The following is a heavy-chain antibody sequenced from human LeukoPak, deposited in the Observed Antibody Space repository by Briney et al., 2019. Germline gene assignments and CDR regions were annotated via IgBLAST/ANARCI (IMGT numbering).Heavy chain of an antibody. CDR1: GGSISSSSYY. Sequence: SETLSLTCTVSGGSISSSSYYWGWIRQPPGKGLEWIGSIYYSGSTYYNPSLKSRATISVDTSKNQFFLKLSSVTAADTAVYYCARQTGAIRGSDPWGQGTLVTVSS. D-gene: IGHD2-8*02. CDR3: ARQTGAIRGSDP. J-gene: IGHJ5*02. CDR2: IYYSGST. V-gene: IGHV4-39*01.